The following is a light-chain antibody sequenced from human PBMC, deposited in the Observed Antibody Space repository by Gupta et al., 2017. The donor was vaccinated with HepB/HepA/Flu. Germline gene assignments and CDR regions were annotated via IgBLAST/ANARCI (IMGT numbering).Light chain of an antibody. V-gene: IGLV1-44*01. CDR2: SNS. Sequence: QSVLPQPPSASGTPGPRVTISCSGSSSNIGGNNVHWYQQVPGTAPKLLIYSNSRRPSGVPDRFSGSKSDTSASLAISGLQSEEEGDYYCATWDDSLIGLVFGGGTILTVL. J-gene: IGLJ2*01. CDR3: ATWDDSLIGLV. CDR1: SSNIGGNN.